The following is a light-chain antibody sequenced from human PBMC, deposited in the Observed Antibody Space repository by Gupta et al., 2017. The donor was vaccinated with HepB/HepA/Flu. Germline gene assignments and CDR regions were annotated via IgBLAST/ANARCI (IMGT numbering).Light chain of an antibody. Sequence: DIQMIQSPASLYASIGDRVTVTCRASQNINTYVNWYQQKPGKAPKLLIYASISLQSGVPSRCSGDGAGTDFTLTINRLQPEDFASYYCQQSFSSPVTFGGGTKVE. J-gene: IGKJ4*01. CDR3: QQSFSSPVT. CDR1: QNINTY. V-gene: IGKV1-39*01. CDR2: ASI.